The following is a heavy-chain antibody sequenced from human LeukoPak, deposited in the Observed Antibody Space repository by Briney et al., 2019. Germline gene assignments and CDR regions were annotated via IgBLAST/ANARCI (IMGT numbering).Heavy chain of an antibody. CDR1: GYTFTGHY. Sequence: ASVKVSCKASGYTFTGHYMHWVRQAPGQGLEWMGRINPNSGGTNYAQKFQGRVTMTRDTSISTAYMELSRLRSDDTAVYYCAREYDFWSGYYGYFDYWGQGTLVTVSS. D-gene: IGHD3-3*01. CDR3: AREYDFWSGYYGYFDY. CDR2: INPNSGGT. J-gene: IGHJ4*02. V-gene: IGHV1-2*06.